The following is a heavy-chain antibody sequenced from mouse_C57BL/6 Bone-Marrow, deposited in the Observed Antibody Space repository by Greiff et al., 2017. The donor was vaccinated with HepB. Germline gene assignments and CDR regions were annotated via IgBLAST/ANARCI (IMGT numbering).Heavy chain of an antibody. CDR2: ISSGSSTI. V-gene: IGHV5-17*01. D-gene: IGHD3-2*02. CDR1: GFTFSDYG. J-gene: IGHJ2*01. CDR3: ASSSDYFDY. Sequence: EVKLVESGGGLVKPGGSLKLSCAASGFTFSDYGMHWVRQAPEKGLEWVAYISSGSSTIYYADTVKGRFTISRDNAKNTLFLQMTSLRSEDTAMYYCASSSDYFDYWGQGTTLTVSS.